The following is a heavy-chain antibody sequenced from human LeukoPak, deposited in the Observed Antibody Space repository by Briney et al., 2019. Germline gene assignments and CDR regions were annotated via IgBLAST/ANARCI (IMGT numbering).Heavy chain of an antibody. CDR2: IWYDGSNK. CDR1: GFTFSSYG. CDR3: ARDSIINIVLIAAAGTFDY. J-gene: IGHJ4*02. V-gene: IGHV3-33*01. D-gene: IGHD6-13*01. Sequence: GGSLRLSCVASGFTFSSYGMHWVRQAPGKGLEWVAVIWYDGSNKYYADSVKGRFTISRDNSKNTLYLQMNSLRAEDTAVYYCARDSIINIVLIAAAGTFDYWGQGTLVTVSS.